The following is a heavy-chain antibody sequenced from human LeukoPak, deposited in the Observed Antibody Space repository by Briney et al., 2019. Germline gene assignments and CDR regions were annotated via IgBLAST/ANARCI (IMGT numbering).Heavy chain of an antibody. CDR2: INPSGGST. D-gene: IGHD1-7*01. CDR3: ARGDETELNWFDP. J-gene: IGHJ5*02. V-gene: IGHV1-46*01. Sequence: GASVKVSCKTSGYTFISYGISWVRQAPGQGLEWMGIINPSGGSTSYAQKFQGRVTMTRDMSTSTVYMELSSLRSEDTAVYYCARGDETELNWFDPWGQGTLVTVSS. CDR1: GYTFISYG.